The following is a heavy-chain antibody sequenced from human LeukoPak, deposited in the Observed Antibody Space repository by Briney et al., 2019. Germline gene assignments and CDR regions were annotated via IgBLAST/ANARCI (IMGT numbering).Heavy chain of an antibody. D-gene: IGHD2-2*01. CDR3: ARQLGYCSSTSC. CDR2: INHSGST. Sequence: SETLSLTCAVYGGSFSGYYWSWIRQPPGKGLEWIGEINHSGSTNYNPSLKSRVTIPVDTSKNQFSLKLSSVTAADTAVYYCARQLGYCSSTSCWGQGTLVTVSS. J-gene: IGHJ4*02. V-gene: IGHV4-34*01. CDR1: GGSFSGYY.